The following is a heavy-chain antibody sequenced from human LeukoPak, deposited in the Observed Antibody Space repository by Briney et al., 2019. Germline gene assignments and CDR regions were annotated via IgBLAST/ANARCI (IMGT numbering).Heavy chain of an antibody. V-gene: IGHV1-2*02. CDR1: GYTFTGYY. J-gene: IGHJ4*02. CDR2: INPNSGGT. CDR3: ARTSQLLWFGESFDY. Sequence: ASVKVSCKASGYTFTGYYMNWVGQAPGQGLGWMGWINPNSGGTNYAQKFQGRVTMTRDTSISTAYMELSRLRSDDTAVYYCARTSQLLWFGESFDYWGQGTLVTVSS. D-gene: IGHD3-10*01.